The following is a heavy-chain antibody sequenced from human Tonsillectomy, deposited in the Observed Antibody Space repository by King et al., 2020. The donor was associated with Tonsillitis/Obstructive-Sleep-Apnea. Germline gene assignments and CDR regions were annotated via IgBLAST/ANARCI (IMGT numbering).Heavy chain of an antibody. V-gene: IGHV1-69*01. J-gene: IGHJ4*02. CDR2: IIPILGPA. Sequence: VQLVESWAEVKKPGSSVKVSCKASGGTFSSYAISWVRQAPGQRLEWMGGIIPILGPANYAQNFQGRVTITADESTSTAYMELSSLRSEDTAVYYCARVRVFGVVIIPPFDYWGQGTLVTVSS. CDR3: ARVRVFGVVIIPPFDY. D-gene: IGHD3-3*01. CDR1: GGTFSSYA.